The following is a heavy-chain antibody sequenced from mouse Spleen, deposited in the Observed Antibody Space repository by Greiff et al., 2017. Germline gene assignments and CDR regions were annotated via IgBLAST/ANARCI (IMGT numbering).Heavy chain of an antibody. D-gene: IGHD2-4*01. CDR1: GFNIKDTY. J-gene: IGHJ3*01. V-gene: IGHV14-3*02. CDR2: INPSDSDT. CDR3: AREDYFAY. Sequence: EVQLQQSGAELVKPGASVKLSCTASGFNIKDTYMHWVKLRPGRGLEWIGRINPSDSDTHYNQAFKDKATLTVDKSSTTAYIQLSSLTSEDSAVYYCAREDYFAYWGQGTLVTVSA.